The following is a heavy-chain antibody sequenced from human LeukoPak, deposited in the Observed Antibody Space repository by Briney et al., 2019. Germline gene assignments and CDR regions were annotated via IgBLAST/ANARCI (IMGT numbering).Heavy chain of an antibody. V-gene: IGHV4-39*07. Sequence: SETLSLTCTVSGGSISSSSYYWGWIRQPPGKGLEWIANIYYSGSTNYNPSLKSRVTISVDKSKNQFSLKLSSVTAADTAVYYCARDKFPLVGATGDDAFDIWGQGTMVAVSS. CDR1: GGSISSSSYY. CDR2: IYYSGST. D-gene: IGHD1-26*01. CDR3: ARDKFPLVGATGDDAFDI. J-gene: IGHJ3*02.